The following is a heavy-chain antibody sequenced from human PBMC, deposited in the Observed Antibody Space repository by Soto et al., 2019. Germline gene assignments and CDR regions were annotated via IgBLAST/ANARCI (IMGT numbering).Heavy chain of an antibody. D-gene: IGHD7-27*01. Sequence: SETLSLTCSVSGDSISNLDYFWAWIRQPPGQALEYIGYIYKSATTYYNLSFEIRVAISVDTSKSQFSLNVTSVTAADTAVYFCARGRYCLTGRCFPNWFDSWGQGALVTVS. J-gene: IGHJ5*01. CDR1: GDSISNLDYF. CDR2: IYKSATT. CDR3: ARGRYCLTGRCFPNWFDS. V-gene: IGHV4-30-4*01.